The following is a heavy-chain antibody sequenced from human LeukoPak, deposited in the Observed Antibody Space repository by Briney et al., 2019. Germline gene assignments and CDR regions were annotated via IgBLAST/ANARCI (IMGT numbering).Heavy chain of an antibody. D-gene: IGHD2-2*01. Sequence: GESLKISCKGSGYSFTSYWIAWVRQMPGKGLEWMGIIYPGDSDTRYSPSFQGQVTISADKSISTAYLKWSSLKASDTAMYYCARVDLYCISTSCYSFDYWGQGTLVTVSS. CDR2: IYPGDSDT. V-gene: IGHV5-51*01. CDR1: GYSFTSYW. CDR3: ARVDLYCISTSCYSFDY. J-gene: IGHJ4*02.